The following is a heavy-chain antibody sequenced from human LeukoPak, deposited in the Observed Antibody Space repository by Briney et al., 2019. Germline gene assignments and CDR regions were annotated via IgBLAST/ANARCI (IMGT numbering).Heavy chain of an antibody. J-gene: IGHJ4*02. CDR2: INPSGGST. CDR3: ARDRRYCSSTSCYTGRNFDY. D-gene: IGHD2-2*02. Sequence: GASVKVSCKASGYTFTGYYMHWVRQAPGQGLEWMGIINPSGGSTSYAQKFQGRVTMTRDTSTSTVYMELSSLRSEDTAVYYCARDRRYCSSTSCYTGRNFDYWGQGTLVTVSS. CDR1: GYTFTGYY. V-gene: IGHV1-46*01.